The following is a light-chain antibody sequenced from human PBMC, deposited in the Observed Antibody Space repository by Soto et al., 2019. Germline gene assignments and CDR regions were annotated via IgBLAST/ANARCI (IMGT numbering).Light chain of an antibody. CDR1: QSVSSSY. CDR2: GAS. CDR3: QQYNNWPRT. Sequence: IVFTQPPVTLSLSSGGKATPSCRGSQSVSSSYLAWYQQKPGQAPRLLIFGASARATGVPARFSGSGSGTEFTLTISSLQSEDFAVYYCQQYNNWPRTFGQGTKVDIK. J-gene: IGKJ1*01. V-gene: IGKV3-15*01.